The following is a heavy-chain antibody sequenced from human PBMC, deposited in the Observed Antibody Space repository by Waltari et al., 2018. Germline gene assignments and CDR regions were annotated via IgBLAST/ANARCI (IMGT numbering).Heavy chain of an antibody. V-gene: IGHV5-51*01. J-gene: IGHJ4*02. CDR2: IYPVDSDT. Sequence: EVQLVQSGAEVKKPGESLKISCKGSGYSFTSYWIGWVRQMPGKGLEWMGIIYPVDSDTGYSPPFQGQVTISADKSISTAYLQWSSLKASDTAMYYCARHSRPYGDYAGPDFDYWGQGTLVTVSS. D-gene: IGHD4-17*01. CDR1: GYSFTSYW. CDR3: ARHSRPYGDYAGPDFDY.